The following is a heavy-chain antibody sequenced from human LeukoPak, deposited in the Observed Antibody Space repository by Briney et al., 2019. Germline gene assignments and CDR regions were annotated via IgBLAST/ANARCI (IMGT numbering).Heavy chain of an antibody. CDR2: VSFGSSYI. D-gene: IGHD4-17*01. J-gene: IGHJ5*02. CDR1: GFTFKGYT. V-gene: IGHV3-21*06. CDR3: ARASTEYAVTDGFDT. Sequence: PGGSLRLSCAASGFTFKGYTMNWVRQSPGKGLQWVSYVSFGSSYISYADSLKGRFTISRDDAKSSVYLEMTSLRTDDTAVCYCARASTEYAVTDGFDTWGPGTLVTVSS.